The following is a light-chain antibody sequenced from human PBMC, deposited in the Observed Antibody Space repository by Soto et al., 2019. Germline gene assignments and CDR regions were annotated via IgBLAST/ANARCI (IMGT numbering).Light chain of an antibody. CDR1: QSVGGS. J-gene: IGKJ1*01. Sequence: ETVLTQSPGTLSLSPGERATLSCRASQSVGGSLAWYQQRPGQAPRLLVYHTSNRATGIPDRFSGSGSGTDFTLTISRLEPEDFAVYYCQQYGSSPQTFGQGTKVDIK. V-gene: IGKV3-20*01. CDR3: QQYGSSPQT. CDR2: HTS.